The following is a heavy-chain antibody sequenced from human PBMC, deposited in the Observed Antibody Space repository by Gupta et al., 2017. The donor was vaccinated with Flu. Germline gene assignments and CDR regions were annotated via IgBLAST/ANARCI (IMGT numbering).Heavy chain of an antibody. Sequence: QVQLVESGGGVVQPGRSLRLSCAASGFTFSIYGMHWVRQAPGKGLEWVAVIWYDGSNKYYADSMKGRFTISRDKSKNTLFLQMNSLRAEDTAVYYCAGASGGDRAFDIWGQGTMVTVSS. CDR1: GFTFSIYG. D-gene: IGHD1-14*01. CDR2: IWYDGSNK. CDR3: AGASGGDRAFDI. J-gene: IGHJ3*02. V-gene: IGHV3-33*01.